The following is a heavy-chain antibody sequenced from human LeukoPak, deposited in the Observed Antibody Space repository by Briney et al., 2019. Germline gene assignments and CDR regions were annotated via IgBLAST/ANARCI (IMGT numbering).Heavy chain of an antibody. D-gene: IGHD4-17*01. Sequence: ASVKVSCKASGYTFTGYYLHWMRQAPGQGLEWMGWINPDSGGTKYAQKFQGRVTMTRDTSISTAYMELSRLRSDDTAVYYCARGYRDYGDYGDYWGQGTLVTVSS. CDR1: GYTFTGYY. CDR3: ARGYRDYGDYGDY. CDR2: INPDSGGT. J-gene: IGHJ4*02. V-gene: IGHV1-2*02.